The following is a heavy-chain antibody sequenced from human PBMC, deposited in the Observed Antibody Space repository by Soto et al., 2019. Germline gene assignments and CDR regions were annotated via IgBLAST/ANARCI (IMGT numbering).Heavy chain of an antibody. CDR1: GYRFTSYW. V-gene: IGHV5-51*01. J-gene: IGHJ4*02. CDR3: ERRYDNADDLTY. D-gene: IGHD3-22*01. Sequence: GESLKISCKGSGYRFTSYWIGWVRQMPGKGLEWMGIIYPGDSDTRYSPSFQGQVTISADKSISTAFLQWRSLQASDTAMYYCERRYDNADDLTYWGQGTLVTVSS. CDR2: IYPGDSDT.